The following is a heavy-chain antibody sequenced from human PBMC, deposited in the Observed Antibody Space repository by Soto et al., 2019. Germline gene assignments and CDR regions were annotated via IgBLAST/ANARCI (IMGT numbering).Heavy chain of an antibody. CDR2: INPNGGAT. D-gene: IGHD5-12*01. Sequence: VQLAQSGAEVKKPGASVKVSCKTSGDSFNDYYIHWVRQAPGQGLEWLGWINPNGGATKYAQKFQGRVTVTRDTSIRTVYMELSSLRSDDTAVYYCARESGGATATLYYYYFYMDVWGKGDTVTVSS. J-gene: IGHJ6*03. CDR3: ARESGGATATLYYYYFYMDV. V-gene: IGHV1-2*02. CDR1: GDSFNDYY.